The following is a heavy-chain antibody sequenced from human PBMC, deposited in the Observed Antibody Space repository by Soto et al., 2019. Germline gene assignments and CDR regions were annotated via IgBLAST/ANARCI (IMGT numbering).Heavy chain of an antibody. J-gene: IGHJ5*02. CDR2: IYSGGTT. V-gene: IGHV3-53*01. D-gene: IGHD4-4*01. CDR1: GFTVSSNY. Sequence: GGSLRLSCAASGFTVSSNYMNWVRQAPGKGLEWVSVIYSGGTTYFADSVKGRFTISRDDSKNTLYLQMNSLRAEDTAVYYCARATTRRGWFDPWGQGTLVTVSS. CDR3: ARATTRRGWFDP.